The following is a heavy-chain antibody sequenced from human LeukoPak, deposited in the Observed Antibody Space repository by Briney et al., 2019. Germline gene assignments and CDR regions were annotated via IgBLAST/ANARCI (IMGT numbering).Heavy chain of an antibody. V-gene: IGHV1-69*05. Sequence: SVKVSCKASGGALSSSAVSWLRLAPGQGLEWLGGIIPIYDSADYAQRFQGRVKISTDESTSTLFLELSSLTPEDTAVYYCARAWSGILAYDAFDIWGQGTMIILYS. D-gene: IGHD3-3*01. CDR2: IIPIYDSA. CDR3: ARAWSGILAYDAFDI. J-gene: IGHJ3*02. CDR1: GGALSSSA.